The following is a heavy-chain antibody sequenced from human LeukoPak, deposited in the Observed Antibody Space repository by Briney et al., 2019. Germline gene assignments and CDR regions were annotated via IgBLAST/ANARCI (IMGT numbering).Heavy chain of an antibody. V-gene: IGHV1-18*01. J-gene: IGHJ5*02. CDR2: ISAYNGNT. Sequence: GASVKVSCKASGYTFTSYGISWVRQAPGQGLEWMGWISAYNGNTNYAQKFQGRVTMTTDTSTSTAYMELRSLRSDDTAVYYCARAAIGTFWNDAPPERRMEFDPWGQGTLVTVSS. CDR1: GYTFTSYG. D-gene: IGHD1-1*01. CDR3: ARAAIGTFWNDAPPERRMEFDP.